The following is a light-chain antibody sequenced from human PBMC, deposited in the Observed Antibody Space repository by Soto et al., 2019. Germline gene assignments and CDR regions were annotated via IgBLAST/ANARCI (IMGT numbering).Light chain of an antibody. CDR2: DAS. Sequence: ENVLTQSPGTLSLSPGETATLSCRASQSVAYALAWYQQKPGQAPRLLISDASSRATGVPDRFSGSGSGTDFTLNISRLEPDDFAVYYCQQYGPSLITFGQGTRLEIK. J-gene: IGKJ5*01. CDR1: QSVAYA. V-gene: IGKV3-20*01. CDR3: QQYGPSLIT.